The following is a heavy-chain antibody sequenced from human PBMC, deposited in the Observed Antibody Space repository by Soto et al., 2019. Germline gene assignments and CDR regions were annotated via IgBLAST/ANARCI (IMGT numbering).Heavy chain of an antibody. V-gene: IGHV4-59*01. Sequence: SETLSLTCTVSGGSISSYYWSWIRQPPGKGLEWIGYIYYSGSTNYNPSLKGRVTISVDTSKNQFSLKLSSVTAADTAVYYRACTVNNNWFDPWGQGTLVTVSS. D-gene: IGHD4-17*01. J-gene: IGHJ5*02. CDR2: IYYSGST. CDR1: GGSISSYY. CDR3: ACTVNNNWFDP.